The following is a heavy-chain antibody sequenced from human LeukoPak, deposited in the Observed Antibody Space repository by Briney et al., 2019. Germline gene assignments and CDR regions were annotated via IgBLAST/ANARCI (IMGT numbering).Heavy chain of an antibody. Sequence: ASVKVSCKASGYIFTSYAMHWVRQAPGQRLEWMGWINADNGDTKYSEKFQGRVTITRDTSATTAYMELSSLTSDDTAAYYCATRGSDSSGWSFDYWGQGTLVTVSA. D-gene: IGHD6-19*01. CDR3: ATRGSDSSGWSFDY. CDR1: GYIFTSYA. CDR2: INADNGDT. V-gene: IGHV1-3*01. J-gene: IGHJ4*02.